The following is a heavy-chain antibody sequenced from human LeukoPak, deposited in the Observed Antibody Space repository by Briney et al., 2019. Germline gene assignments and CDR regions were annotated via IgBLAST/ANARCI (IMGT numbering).Heavy chain of an antibody. CDR2: INPNSGGT. J-gene: IGHJ4*02. CDR1: GYTFTGYY. V-gene: IGHV1-2*02. D-gene: IGHD5-24*01. Sequence: GGSLRLSCVASGYTFTGYYMHWVRQAPGQGLEWMGWINPNSGGTNYAQKFQGRVTMTRDTSISTAYMELSRLRSDDTAVYYCARDLKMATLDYWGQGTLVTVSS. CDR3: ARDLKMATLDY.